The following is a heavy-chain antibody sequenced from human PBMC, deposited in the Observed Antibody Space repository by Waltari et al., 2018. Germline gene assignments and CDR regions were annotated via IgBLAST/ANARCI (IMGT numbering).Heavy chain of an antibody. V-gene: IGHV3-21*01. Sequence: EVQLVESGGGLVKPGGSLRLSCAASGFTFSSYSMNWVRQAPGKWLEWVSSISSSSSYIYYADSVKGRFTISRDNAKNTLYLQMNSLRAEDTAVYYCAREQARLNDYWGQGTLVTVSS. J-gene: IGHJ4*02. CDR2: ISSSSSYI. CDR1: GFTFSSYS. CDR3: AREQARLNDY.